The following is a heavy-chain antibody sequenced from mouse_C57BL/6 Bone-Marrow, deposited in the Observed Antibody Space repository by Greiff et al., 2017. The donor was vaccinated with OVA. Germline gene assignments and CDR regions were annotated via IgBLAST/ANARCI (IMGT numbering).Heavy chain of an antibody. V-gene: IGHV14-3*01. D-gene: IGHD1-1*01. Sequence: EVQLQQSVAELVRPGASVKLSCTASGFNIKNTYMHWVKQRPEQGLEWIGRIDPANGNTKYAPKFQGKATITADTSSNTAYLQLSSLTSEDTAIYYCARHLYYYDSSYAEGYFDYWGQGTTLTVSS. CDR2: IDPANGNT. CDR3: ARHLYYYDSSYAEGYFDY. CDR1: GFNIKNTY. J-gene: IGHJ2*01.